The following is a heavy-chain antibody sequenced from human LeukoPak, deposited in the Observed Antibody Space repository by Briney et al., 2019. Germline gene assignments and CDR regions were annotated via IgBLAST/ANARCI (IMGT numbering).Heavy chain of an antibody. V-gene: IGHV1-18*01. Sequence: HRLQGRVTMTTDTSTSTVYMELRSLTSDDTAVYYCARERSRSEYYDSSGYFDVWGQGTLVTVSS. CDR3: ARERSRSEYYDSSGYFDV. J-gene: IGHJ4*02. D-gene: IGHD3-22*01.